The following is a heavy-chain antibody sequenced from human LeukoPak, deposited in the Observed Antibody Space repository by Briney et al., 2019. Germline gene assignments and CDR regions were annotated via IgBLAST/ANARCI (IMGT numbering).Heavy chain of an antibody. CDR2: INYKGGTT. CDR1: GFTLSSFS. CDR3: ARVGPETAFDY. D-gene: IGHD1-14*01. V-gene: IGHV3-64*02. Sequence: GGSLRLSRAASGFTLSSFSMHWVRQSPGRGLEYVSAINYKGGTTYYADSVKGRFTISRDNSKNTLYLQMASLRDEDMAVYYCARVGPETAFDYWGQGTLVTVSS. J-gene: IGHJ4*02.